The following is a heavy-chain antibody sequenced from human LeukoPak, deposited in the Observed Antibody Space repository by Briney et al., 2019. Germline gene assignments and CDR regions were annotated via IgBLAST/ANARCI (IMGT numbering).Heavy chain of an antibody. CDR3: ARDVVVVAAGNPYNWFDP. V-gene: IGHV1-2*02. CDR1: GYIFTAYY. Sequence: ASVKVSFKASGYIFTAYYMHWVRQAPGQGLEWMGWINPNSGGTNYAQKFQGRVTMTRDTSISTAYMELSRLRSDDTAVYYCARDVVVVAAGNPYNWFDPWGQGTLVTVSS. D-gene: IGHD2-15*01. CDR2: INPNSGGT. J-gene: IGHJ5*02.